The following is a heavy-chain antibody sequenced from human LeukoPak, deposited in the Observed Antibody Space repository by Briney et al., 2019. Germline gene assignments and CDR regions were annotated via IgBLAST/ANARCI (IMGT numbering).Heavy chain of an antibody. CDR1: GFTFSSYA. J-gene: IGHJ4*02. CDR3: ARARGIQLSYYFDY. V-gene: IGHV3-30*04. CDR2: ISYDGSNK. Sequence: HPGGSLRLSCAASGFTFSSYAMHWVRQAPGKGLEWVAVISYDGSNKYYADSVKGRFTISRDNSKNTLYLQMNSLRAEDTAVYYCARARGIQLSYYFDYWGQGTLVTVSS. D-gene: IGHD5-18*01.